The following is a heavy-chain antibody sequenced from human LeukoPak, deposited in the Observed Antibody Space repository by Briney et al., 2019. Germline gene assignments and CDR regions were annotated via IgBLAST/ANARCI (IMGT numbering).Heavy chain of an antibody. CDR3: ASESGTAQTYTYYFDY. Sequence: PGGSLRLSCAASGFAFSSYSMNWVRQAPGKGLEWVSSISSSSSYIYYADSVKGRFTISRDNAKNSLYLQMNSLRAEDTAVYYCASESGTAQTYTYYFDYWGQGTLVTVSS. D-gene: IGHD3-16*01. V-gene: IGHV3-21*01. CDR2: ISSSSSYI. CDR1: GFAFSSYS. J-gene: IGHJ4*02.